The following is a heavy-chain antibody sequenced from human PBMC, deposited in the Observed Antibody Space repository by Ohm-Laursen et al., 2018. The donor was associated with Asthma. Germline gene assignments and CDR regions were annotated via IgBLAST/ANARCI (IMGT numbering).Heavy chain of an antibody. CDR2: ISSSSSYI. Sequence: SLRLSCAASGYSFSLYSIHWIRQAPGKGLEWVSSISSSSSYIYYADSVKGRFTISRDNAKNSLYLQMNSLRAEDTAVYYCARDDYYYGMDVWGQGTTVTVSS. J-gene: IGHJ6*02. V-gene: IGHV3-21*01. CDR3: ARDDYYYGMDV. CDR1: GYSFSLYS.